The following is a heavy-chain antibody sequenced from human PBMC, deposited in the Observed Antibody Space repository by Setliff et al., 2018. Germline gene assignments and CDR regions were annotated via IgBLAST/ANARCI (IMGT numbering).Heavy chain of an antibody. Sequence: PSETLSLTCNVSGDSIRNYGHYWAWIRQPPGKGLEWIGYIYNTGITYYNPSLKSRVTISLDTSNNQFSLSLSSVTAADTAVYYCARMSGFLYMDVWGKGTTVTVSS. V-gene: IGHV4-39*07. CDR1: GDSIRNYGHY. D-gene: IGHD3-3*01. CDR3: ARMSGFLYMDV. J-gene: IGHJ6*03. CDR2: IYNTGIT.